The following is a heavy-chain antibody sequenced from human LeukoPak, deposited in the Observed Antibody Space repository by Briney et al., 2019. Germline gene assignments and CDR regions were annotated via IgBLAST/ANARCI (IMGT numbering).Heavy chain of an antibody. D-gene: IGHD2-8*01. J-gene: IGHJ4*02. Sequence: GGSLRLSCAASGFTFSSYGMHWVRQAPGKGLEWVAVISYDGSNKYYADSVKGRFTISRDNSKNTLYLQMNSLRAEDTAVYYCAKGQMGPYYFDYWCQGTLVTVSS. CDR3: AKGQMGPYYFDY. CDR1: GFTFSSYG. V-gene: IGHV3-30*18. CDR2: ISYDGSNK.